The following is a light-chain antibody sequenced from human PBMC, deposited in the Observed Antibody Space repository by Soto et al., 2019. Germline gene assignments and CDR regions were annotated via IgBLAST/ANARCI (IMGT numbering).Light chain of an antibody. CDR2: ESS. J-gene: IGKJ1*01. V-gene: IGKV1-5*03. CDR1: PSIREW. Sequence: DIQMTKSPSTLSASVGDRSTITCRASPSIREWLAWFQQKAGKAPKLLIYESSRLESEVPSRISGSGYGTEFTLTISSLQPDDFATYCCQQYTSYPWTFGQGTKVEIK. CDR3: QQYTSYPWT.